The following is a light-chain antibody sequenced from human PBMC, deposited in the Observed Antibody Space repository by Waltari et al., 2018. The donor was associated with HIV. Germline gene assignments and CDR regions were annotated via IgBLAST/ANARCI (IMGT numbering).Light chain of an antibody. CDR2: LNNDGSH. Sequence: QLILTQSPSASASLGASVKLTCTLSSGHSTYAIAWLQHQPEKGPRLWMKLNNDGSHTRGDGIPDRLSGSSSGAERYLTISSRQSEDEADYYCQTWDTGPWVFGGGTKLTVL. V-gene: IGLV4-69*01. CDR1: SGHSTYA. J-gene: IGLJ3*02. CDR3: QTWDTGPWV.